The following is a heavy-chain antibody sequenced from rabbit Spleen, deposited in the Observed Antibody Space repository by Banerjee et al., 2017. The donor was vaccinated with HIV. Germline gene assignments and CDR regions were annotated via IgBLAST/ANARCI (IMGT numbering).Heavy chain of an antibody. V-gene: IGHV1S40*01. D-gene: IGHD8-1*01. CDR3: ARDGAGGSYFAL. CDR1: GFSFSAGYY. Sequence: QSLEESGGDLVKPGASLTLTCMASGFSFSAGYYMCWVRQAPGKGLEWIGYIDPVFGITYYANWVNGRFSISRENAQNTVFLQMTSLTAADTATYFCARDGAGGSYFALWGQGTLVTVS. J-gene: IGHJ6*01. CDR2: IDPVFGIT.